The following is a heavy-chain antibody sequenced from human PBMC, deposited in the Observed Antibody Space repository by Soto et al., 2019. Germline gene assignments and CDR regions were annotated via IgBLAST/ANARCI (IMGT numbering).Heavy chain of an antibody. J-gene: IGHJ5*02. CDR1: GFTFSSYS. CDR3: ARAGIAAAGQFDP. D-gene: IGHD6-13*01. CDR2: ISSSSSYL. V-gene: IGHV3-21*01. Sequence: EVQLVESGGGLVKPGGSLRLSCAASGFTFSSYSMNWVRQAPGKGLEWVSSISSSSSYLYYADSVKGRFTISRDNAKNSLYLQMNSLRAEDTAVYYCARAGIAAAGQFDPWGQGTLVTVSS.